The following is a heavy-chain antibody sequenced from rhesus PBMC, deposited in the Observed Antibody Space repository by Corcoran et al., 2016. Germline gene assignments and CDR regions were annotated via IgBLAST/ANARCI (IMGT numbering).Heavy chain of an antibody. J-gene: IGHJ4*01. CDR1: GGSISDSYR. CDR3: ARVSSDWSVDY. Sequence: QVQLQESGPGVVKPSETLSLTCAVSGGSISDSYRWSWNRPPPGKGLEWIGYIYGSSTSTNYNPSLKSRVTISKDTSKDQFSLKLSSVTAADTAVYYCARVSSDWSVDYWGQGVLVTVSS. CDR2: IYGSSTST. D-gene: IGHD6S26*01. V-gene: IGHV4S10*01.